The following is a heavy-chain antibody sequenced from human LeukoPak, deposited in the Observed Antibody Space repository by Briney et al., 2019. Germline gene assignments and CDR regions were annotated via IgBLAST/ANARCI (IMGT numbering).Heavy chain of an antibody. CDR2: INHSGST. J-gene: IGHJ3*02. CDR3: ARQGGSFAFDI. D-gene: IGHD1-26*01. V-gene: IGHV4-34*01. CDR1: GGSFSGYY. Sequence: PSETLSLTCAVYGGSFSGYYWSWIRQPPGKGLEWIGEINHSGSTNYKPSLKSRVTISVDTSKNQFSLKLNSVTAADTAVYYCARQGGSFAFDIWGQGTMVTVSS.